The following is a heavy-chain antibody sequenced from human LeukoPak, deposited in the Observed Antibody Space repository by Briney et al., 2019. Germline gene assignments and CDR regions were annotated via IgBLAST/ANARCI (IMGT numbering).Heavy chain of an antibody. V-gene: IGHV1-46*01. CDR3: ARGAIRRQQLANQFDY. Sequence: ASVTLSYKASAYTFTIYYMHWVRPAPGQGLEWMGIINPSGGSTSYAQKVQGRVTMTRDTSTSTVYMELSSLRSEDTAVNYCARGAIRRQQLANQFDYWGQGTLVTVSS. CDR2: INPSGGST. CDR1: AYTFTIYY. D-gene: IGHD6-13*01. J-gene: IGHJ4*02.